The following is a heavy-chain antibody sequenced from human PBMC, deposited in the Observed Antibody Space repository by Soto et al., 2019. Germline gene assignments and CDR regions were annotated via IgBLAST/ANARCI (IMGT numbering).Heavy chain of an antibody. Sequence: PSETLSLTCAVSGGSISSGGYSWSLIRQPPGKGLEWIGYIYHSGSTYYNPSLKSRVTISVDRSKDQFSLKLSSVTAADTAVYYCARGISGSGNWFDPWGQGTLVTVSS. J-gene: IGHJ5*02. CDR1: GGSISSGGYS. CDR2: IYHSGST. D-gene: IGHD3-10*01. CDR3: ARGISGSGNWFDP. V-gene: IGHV4-30-2*01.